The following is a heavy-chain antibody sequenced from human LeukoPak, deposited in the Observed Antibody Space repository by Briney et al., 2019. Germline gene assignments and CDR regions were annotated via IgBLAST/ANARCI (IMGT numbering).Heavy chain of an antibody. J-gene: IGHJ3*02. V-gene: IGHV4-61*02. CDR1: GGSISSGSYY. CDR2: IYTSGST. Sequence: PSETLSLTCTVSGGSISSGSYYWSWIRQPAGKGLEWIGRIYTSGSTNYNPSLKSRVTISVDTSKNQFSLKLSSVTAADTAVYYCARDCSSTSCHEPTADAFDIWGQGTMVTVSS. D-gene: IGHD2-2*01. CDR3: ARDCSSTSCHEPTADAFDI.